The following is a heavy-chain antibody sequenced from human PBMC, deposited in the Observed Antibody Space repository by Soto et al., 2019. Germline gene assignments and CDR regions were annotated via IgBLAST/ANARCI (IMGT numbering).Heavy chain of an antibody. CDR1: GFTFSSYG. J-gene: IGHJ4*02. CDR3: AKVAAGTIWFYCGC. V-gene: IGHV3-30*18. D-gene: IGHD1-1*01. Sequence: GGSLRLSCAASGFTFSSYGMHWVRQAPGKGLEWVAVISYDGSNKYYADSVKGRFTISRDNSKNTLYLQMNSLRAEDTAVYYCAKVAAGTIWFYCGCWGRGPLVAVSS. CDR2: ISYDGSNK.